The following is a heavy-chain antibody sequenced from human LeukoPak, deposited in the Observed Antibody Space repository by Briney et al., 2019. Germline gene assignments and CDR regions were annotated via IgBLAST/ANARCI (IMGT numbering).Heavy chain of an antibody. J-gene: IGHJ4*02. CDR3: ARVLSDSFGWVCVDS. CDR1: GGSISSYY. CDR2: IYSSGST. D-gene: IGHD3-9*01. V-gene: IGHV4-4*07. Sequence: PSETLSLTCTVSGGSISSYYWSWIRQPAGKGLEWIGRIYSSGSTNYNPSLETRVTMSVDTSRNQFSLMLNSVTAADTAMYFCARVLSDSFGWVCVDSWGQGSLVTVSS.